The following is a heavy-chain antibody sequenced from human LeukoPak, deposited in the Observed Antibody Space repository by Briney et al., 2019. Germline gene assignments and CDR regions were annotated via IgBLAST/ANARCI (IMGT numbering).Heavy chain of an antibody. Sequence: GGSLRLSCVASGFTFGKYWMSWVRQAPGKGLEWVANIKLDGSEKNYVDSVKGRFTISRDNTKNSLYLQMNSLRVEDTAVYYCAKDLQVSSAYHFDYWGQGTLVSVSS. CDR1: GFTFGKYW. J-gene: IGHJ4*02. V-gene: IGHV3-7*03. CDR2: IKLDGSEK. D-gene: IGHD6-19*01. CDR3: AKDLQVSSAYHFDY.